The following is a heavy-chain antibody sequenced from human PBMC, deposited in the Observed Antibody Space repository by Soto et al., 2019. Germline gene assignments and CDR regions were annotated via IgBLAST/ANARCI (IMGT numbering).Heavy chain of an antibody. V-gene: IGHV1-69*01. CDR2: IIPSFGTA. Sequence: QVQLVQSGAEVTKPGSSVKVSCKASGGTFSSYAISWVRQAPGQGLEWMGGIIPSFGTANYAQKFQGRVTITADESTSTAYMELSSLRAEDTDVYYCPRVRVYDSSGYYYSYWGQGTLVTVSS. CDR1: GGTFSSYA. CDR3: PRVRVYDSSGYYYSY. D-gene: IGHD3-22*01. J-gene: IGHJ4*02.